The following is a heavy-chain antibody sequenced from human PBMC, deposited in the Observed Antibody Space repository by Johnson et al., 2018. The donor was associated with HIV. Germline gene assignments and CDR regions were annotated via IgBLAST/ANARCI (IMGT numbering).Heavy chain of an antibody. J-gene: IGHJ3*02. Sequence: VQLVESGGGVVRPGGSLRLSCAVSGFTFDDYGMSWVRQAPGKGLEWVSGINWNGGSTGYADSVKGRFPISRDNAKNSLYLQMNSLRAEDTALYYCARDEGYCTGGVCSDAFDIWGQGTLVTVSS. CDR2: INWNGGST. CDR1: GFTFDDYG. CDR3: ARDEGYCTGGVCSDAFDI. D-gene: IGHD2-8*02. V-gene: IGHV3-20*04.